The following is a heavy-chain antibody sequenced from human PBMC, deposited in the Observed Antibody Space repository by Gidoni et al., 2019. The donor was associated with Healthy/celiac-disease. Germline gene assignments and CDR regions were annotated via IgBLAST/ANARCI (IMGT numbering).Heavy chain of an antibody. CDR3: AREASPIISYDILTGRAVGPGYFDY. D-gene: IGHD3-9*01. CDR2: ILYDGSNK. CDR1: GFTSSSYG. J-gene: IGHJ4*02. V-gene: IGHV3-33*01. Sequence: QVRLLESGGGVAQPGRSLRLSRAASGFTSSSYGMHWVRQAPGKGLEWVAGILYDGSNKYYADSVKGRFTISRDSSKNTLYVQMNSLRAEDTAVYYCAREASPIISYDILTGRAVGPGYFDYWGQGTLVTVSS.